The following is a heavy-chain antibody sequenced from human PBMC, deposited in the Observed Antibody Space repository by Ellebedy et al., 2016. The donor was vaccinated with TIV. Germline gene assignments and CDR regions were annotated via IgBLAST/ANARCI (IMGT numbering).Heavy chain of an antibody. CDR1: GGSMYSSSYC. Sequence: MPSETLSLTCTVSGGSMYSSSYCWAWIRQPPGKGLEWIGSVYSGGYTFHNPSLRGRVTLSVDTSKDQFSLRLNSVTAADTAVYYCARERVLGTSSYFENWGQGTLVTVSS. J-gene: IGHJ4*03. CDR2: VYSGGYT. V-gene: IGHV4-39*02. CDR3: ARERVLGTSSYFEN. D-gene: IGHD3-16*01.